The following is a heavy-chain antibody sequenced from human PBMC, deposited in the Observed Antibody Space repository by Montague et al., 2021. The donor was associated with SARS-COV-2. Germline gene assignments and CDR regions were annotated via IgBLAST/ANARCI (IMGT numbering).Heavy chain of an antibody. CDR2: IYYSGST. D-gene: IGHD3-10*01. CDR3: AREAWFGELHGAFDI. V-gene: IGHV4-59*01. Sequence: SETLSLTCTVSGGSISSYYWSWIRQPPGKGLEWIGYIYYSGSTNYNPPLKSRVTISVDTSKNQFSLKLSSVTAADTAVYYCAREAWFGELHGAFDIWGQGTMVTVSS. CDR1: GGSISSYY. J-gene: IGHJ3*02.